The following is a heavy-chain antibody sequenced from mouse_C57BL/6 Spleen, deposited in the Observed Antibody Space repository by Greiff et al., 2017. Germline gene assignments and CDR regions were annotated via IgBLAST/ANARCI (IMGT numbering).Heavy chain of an antibody. V-gene: IGHV1-42*01. CDR2: INPSTGGT. CDR1: GYSFTGYY. CDR3: ARPSSYYAMDY. Sequence: VQLKQSGPELVKPGASVKISCKASGYSFTGYYMNWVKQSPEKSLEWIGEINPSTGGTTYNQKFKAKATLTVDKSSSTAYMQRKSLTSEDSAVYYCARPSSYYAMDYWGQGTSVTVSS. J-gene: IGHJ4*01.